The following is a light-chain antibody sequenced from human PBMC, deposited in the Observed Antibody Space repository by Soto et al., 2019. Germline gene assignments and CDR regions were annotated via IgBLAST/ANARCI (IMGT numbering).Light chain of an antibody. Sequence: EIVLTQSPGTLSLSPGERATLSCRASQSVSSSYLAWYQQKPGQAPRLLIYGASSRATGIPDRFSGSGSGTDFTLTISSLEPEDFAVYYCHQYGSSPLYTFGQGNKLEIK. V-gene: IGKV3-20*01. CDR1: QSVSSSY. J-gene: IGKJ2*01. CDR2: GAS. CDR3: HQYGSSPLYT.